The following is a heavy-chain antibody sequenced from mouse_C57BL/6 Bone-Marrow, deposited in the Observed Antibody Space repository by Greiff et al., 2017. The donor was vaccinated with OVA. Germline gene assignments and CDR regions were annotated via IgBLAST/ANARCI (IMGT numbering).Heavy chain of an antibody. D-gene: IGHD4-1*01. CDR1: GFTFSDYG. CDR2: ISSGSSTI. J-gene: IGHJ4*01. Sequence: EVQLVESGGGLVKPGGSLKLSCAASGFTFSDYGMHWVRQAPEKGLEWVAYISSGSSTIYYADTVKGRFTISRDNAKNTLFLQMTSLRSEDTAMYYCARSRLGRDFPYYAMDYWGQGTSVTVSS. CDR3: ARSRLGRDFPYYAMDY. V-gene: IGHV5-17*01.